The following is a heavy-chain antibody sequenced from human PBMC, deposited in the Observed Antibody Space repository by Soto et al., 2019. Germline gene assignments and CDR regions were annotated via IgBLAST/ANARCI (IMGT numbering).Heavy chain of an antibody. CDR2: ISAYNTNT. Sequence: QVQLVQSGAEVKKPGASVKVSCKTSGYTFTSYHITWVRQAPGQGLEWMGWISAYNTNTNYAQKFQGRVTMTTDTLPSTAYMELRSLRSDDTAVYYCARDPPPTDYWGQGTLVTVSS. CDR3: ARDPPPTDY. V-gene: IGHV1-18*01. J-gene: IGHJ4*02. CDR1: GYTFTSYH.